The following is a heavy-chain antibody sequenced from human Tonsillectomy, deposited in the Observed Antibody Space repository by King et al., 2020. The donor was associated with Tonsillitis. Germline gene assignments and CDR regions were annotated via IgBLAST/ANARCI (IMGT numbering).Heavy chain of an antibody. CDR3: ARGVAAAVKF. D-gene: IGHD6-13*01. CDR1: GGSISSYF. CDR2: IDYRGST. V-gene: IGHV4-59*01. Sequence: HVQLQESGPGLVKPSETLSLTCSVSGGSISSYFWHWIRQPPGKRLEWIGYIDYRGSTNYNPSLKSRLTISVDTSSNQFSLQLSSATAADTAVYYCARGVAAAVKFWGQGTLVTVPS. J-gene: IGHJ4*02.